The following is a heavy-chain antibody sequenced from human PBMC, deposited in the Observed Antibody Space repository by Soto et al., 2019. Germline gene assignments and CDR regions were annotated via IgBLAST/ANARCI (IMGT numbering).Heavy chain of an antibody. Sequence: SETLSLTCSVSGAALNSGNYYWSRIRQVPGKGLEWIGHIYVAGAVDYNPSLRDRITISQDTSERQFALNLRLVTAADTAVYYCARLRIATNNYKWFDPWGQGTLVT. V-gene: IGHV4-31*03. D-gene: IGHD2-21*01. J-gene: IGHJ5*02. CDR1: GAALNSGNYY. CDR2: IYVAGAV. CDR3: ARLRIATNNYKWFDP.